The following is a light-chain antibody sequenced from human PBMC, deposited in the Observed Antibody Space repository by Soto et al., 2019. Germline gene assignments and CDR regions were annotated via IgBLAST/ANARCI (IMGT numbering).Light chain of an antibody. V-gene: IGKV1-6*01. CDR2: AAS. J-gene: IGKJ3*01. Sequence: AIQMTQSPSSLSASVGDRVTITCRASQGIGNDLGWYQQKPGKAPKVLIYAASSLQSGVPSRFSGSGSGTDFTLTISSLQPEDFATYYCLQDYNYPHTVGPGTKVDSK. CDR1: QGIGND. CDR3: LQDYNYPHT.